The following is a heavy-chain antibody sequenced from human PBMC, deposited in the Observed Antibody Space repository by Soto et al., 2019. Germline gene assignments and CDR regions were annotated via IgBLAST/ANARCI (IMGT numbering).Heavy chain of an antibody. V-gene: IGHV4-59*01. CDR1: GGSISSYY. CDR3: ARVSSDSSGWLGDYYYGMDV. D-gene: IGHD6-19*01. Sequence: PSETLSLTCTVSGGSISSYYWSWIRQPPGKGLEWIGYIYYSGSTNYNPSLKSRVTISVDTSKNQFSLKLSSVTAADTAVYYCARVSSDSSGWLGDYYYGMDVWGQGTTVTVSS. J-gene: IGHJ6*02. CDR2: IYYSGST.